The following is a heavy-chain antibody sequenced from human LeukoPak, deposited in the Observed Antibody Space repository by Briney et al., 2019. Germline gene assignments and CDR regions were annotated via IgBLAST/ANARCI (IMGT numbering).Heavy chain of an antibody. CDR2: INHRGST. CDR1: GGSFSGYY. J-gene: IGHJ4*02. V-gene: IGHV4-34*01. D-gene: IGHD2/OR15-2a*01. CDR3: ARGVISSDFGY. Sequence: SETLSLTCAVYGGSFSGYYWSWIRQPPGKGLEWIGEINHRGSTNYNPSLKSRVTISVDTSKNQFSLKLSSVTAAGTAVYYCARGVISSDFGYWGQGTLVTVSS.